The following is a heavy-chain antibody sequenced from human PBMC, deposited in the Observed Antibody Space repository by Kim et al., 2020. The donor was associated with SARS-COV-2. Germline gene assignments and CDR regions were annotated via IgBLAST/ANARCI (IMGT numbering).Heavy chain of an antibody. D-gene: IGHD5-18*01. CDR2: ISYDGSNK. J-gene: IGHJ4*02. Sequence: GGSLRLSCAASGFTFSSYAMHWVRQAPGKGLEWVAVISYDGSNKYYADSVKGRFTISRDNSKNTLHLQMNSLRAEDTAVYYCARDLGFPGYGPSNFDYWGQGTLVTVSS. CDR3: ARDLGFPGYGPSNFDY. V-gene: IGHV3-30*04. CDR1: GFTFSSYA.